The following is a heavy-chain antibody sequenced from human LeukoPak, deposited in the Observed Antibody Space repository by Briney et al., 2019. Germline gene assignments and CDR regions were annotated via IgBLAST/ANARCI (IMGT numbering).Heavy chain of an antibody. Sequence: GGSLRLSCAASGFTFSTYWVAWVRQAPGKGLEWVANIKGDESARHQADSVKGRFTISRDNAKKSVYLQMSSLRGEDTAVYYCARDVGGSLDYWGQGTLVTASS. CDR3: ARDVGGSLDY. J-gene: IGHJ4*02. V-gene: IGHV3-7*01. D-gene: IGHD1-26*01. CDR1: GFTFSTYW. CDR2: IKGDESAR.